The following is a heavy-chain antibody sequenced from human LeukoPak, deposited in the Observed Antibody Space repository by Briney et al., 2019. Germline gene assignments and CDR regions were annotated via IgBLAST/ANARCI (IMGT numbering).Heavy chain of an antibody. J-gene: IGHJ6*04. CDR2: IWYDGSNK. D-gene: IGHD1-26*01. V-gene: IGHV3-33*01. Sequence: PGRSLRLSCAASGFTFSSYGMHWVRQAPGKGLEWVAVIWYDGSNKYYADSVKGRFTISRDNSKNTLYLQMNSLRAEDTAVYYSARDGNKRYYYYYGMDVWGKGTTVTVSS. CDR3: ARDGNKRYYYYYGMDV. CDR1: GFTFSSYG.